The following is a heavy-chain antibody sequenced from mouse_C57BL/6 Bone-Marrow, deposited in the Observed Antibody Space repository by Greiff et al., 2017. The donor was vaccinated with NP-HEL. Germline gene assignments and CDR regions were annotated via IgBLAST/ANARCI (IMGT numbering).Heavy chain of an antibody. D-gene: IGHD2-12*01. J-gene: IGHJ4*01. CDR3: ARRYRGLYYYAMDY. V-gene: IGHV5-17*01. CDR1: GFTFSDYG. CDR2: ISSGSSTI. Sequence: QLVESGGGLVKPGGSLKLSCAASGFTFSDYGMHWVRQAPEKGLEWVAYISSGSSTIYYADTVKGRFTISRDNAKNTLFLQMTSLRSEDTAMYYCARRYRGLYYYAMDYWGQGTSVTVSS.